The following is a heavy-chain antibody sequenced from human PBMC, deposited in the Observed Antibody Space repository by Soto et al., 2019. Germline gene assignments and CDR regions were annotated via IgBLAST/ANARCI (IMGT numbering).Heavy chain of an antibody. D-gene: IGHD6-13*01. V-gene: IGHV4-34*01. CDR3: ARDRSIATAGGSHSYYGMDV. Sequence: SETLSLTCAVYGGSFSGYYWSWIRQPPGKGLEWIGEINHSGSTNYNPSLKSRVTISVDTSKNQFSLKLQSVTAADTAVYYCARDRSIATAGGSHSYYGMDVWGQGTTVTSP. CDR1: GGSFSGYY. CDR2: INHSGST. J-gene: IGHJ6*02.